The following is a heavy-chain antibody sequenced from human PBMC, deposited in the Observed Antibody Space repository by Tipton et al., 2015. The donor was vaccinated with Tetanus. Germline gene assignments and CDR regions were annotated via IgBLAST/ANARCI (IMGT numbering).Heavy chain of an antibody. CDR3: GRAGGGGRRINGPAGIDY. CDR2: INPIGGST. V-gene: IGHV1-46*01. CDR1: GYTLTSYH. Sequence: QLVQSGPEVKKPGASVKVSCKASGYTLTSYHMHWVRQAPGQGLEWMGIINPIGGSTSYAQKFQGRITMTGDTSTGTVYMDLNSLRSGDRAVYSGGRAGGGGRRINGPAGIDYWGQGTLVTVSS. D-gene: IGHD1-20*01. J-gene: IGHJ4*02.